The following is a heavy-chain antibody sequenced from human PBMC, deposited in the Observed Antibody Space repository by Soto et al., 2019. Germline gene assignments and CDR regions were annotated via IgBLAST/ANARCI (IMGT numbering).Heavy chain of an antibody. CDR3: ARHDWSRFYGMDV. J-gene: IGHJ6*02. CDR1: GDTISTSSYY. CDR2: LYYSGTT. Sequence: PSETLSLTCTVSGDTISTSSYYWGWIRQSPGQGLEWIGSLYYSGTTYYNTSLKSRVTISVDTSKNQFSLRAYSVTAADSAVYYCARHDWSRFYGMDVWGQGTTVTVSS. D-gene: IGHD2-2*01. V-gene: IGHV4-39*01.